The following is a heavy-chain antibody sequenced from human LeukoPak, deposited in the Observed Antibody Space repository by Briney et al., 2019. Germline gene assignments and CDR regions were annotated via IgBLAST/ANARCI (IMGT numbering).Heavy chain of an antibody. CDR3: AACEISEWLLYGDLYYYMDV. Sequence: SVKVSCKASGGTFSSYAISWVRQAPGQGLEWMGGIIPIFGTANYAQKFQGRVTITADESTSTAYMELSSLRSEDTAVYYCAACEISEWLLYGDLYYYMDVWGKGTTVTVSS. D-gene: IGHD3-3*01. J-gene: IGHJ6*03. CDR2: IIPIFGTA. V-gene: IGHV1-69*13. CDR1: GGTFSSYA.